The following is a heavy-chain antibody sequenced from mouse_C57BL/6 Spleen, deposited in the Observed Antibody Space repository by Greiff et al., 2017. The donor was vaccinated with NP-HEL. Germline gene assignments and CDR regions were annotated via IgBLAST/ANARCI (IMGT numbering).Heavy chain of an antibody. V-gene: IGHV1-69*01. Sequence: VQLQQPGAELVMPGASVKLSCKASGYTFTSYWMHWVKQRPGQGLEWIGEIDPSDSYTNYNQKFKGKSTLTVDKSSSTAYMQLSSLTSEDSAVYYCARLYYGNIDYWGQGTTLTVSS. D-gene: IGHD2-1*01. CDR3: ARLYYGNIDY. J-gene: IGHJ2*01. CDR1: GYTFTSYW. CDR2: IDPSDSYT.